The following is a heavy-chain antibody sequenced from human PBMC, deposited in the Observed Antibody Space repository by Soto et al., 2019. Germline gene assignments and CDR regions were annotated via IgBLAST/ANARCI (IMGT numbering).Heavy chain of an antibody. Sequence: GGSLRLSCAASGFTFSTYSLNWARQAPGKGLEWIAYISIGSTTIFYADSVKGRFTISRDNAKSSLYLQMNSLRDEDTAVYYCARDNGMAGSFDPWGQGTLVTVSS. CDR1: GFTFSTYS. J-gene: IGHJ5*02. CDR3: ARDNGMAGSFDP. V-gene: IGHV3-48*02. D-gene: IGHD2-8*01. CDR2: ISIGSTTI.